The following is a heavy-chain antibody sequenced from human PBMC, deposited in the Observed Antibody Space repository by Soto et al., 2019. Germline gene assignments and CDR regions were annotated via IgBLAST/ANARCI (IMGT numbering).Heavy chain of an antibody. CDR3: AKGITSRTYYLLDY. Sequence: GGSLRLSCEASGFTFSSYAMNWVRQAPGKGLEWVSGISGSGGSTFYAGTVKGRFTISRGNSKNTLYLQMNSLRAEDTAVYHGAKGITSRTYYLLDYWGQGTLVTVPS. J-gene: IGHJ4*02. D-gene: IGHD3-22*01. CDR1: GFTFSSYA. CDR2: ISGSGGST. V-gene: IGHV3-23*01.